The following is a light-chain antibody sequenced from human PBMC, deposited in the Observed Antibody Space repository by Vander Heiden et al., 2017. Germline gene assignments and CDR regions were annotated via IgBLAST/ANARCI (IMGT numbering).Light chain of an antibody. CDR3: QQRSNWPPYT. CDR1: QSVSSY. V-gene: IGKV3-11*01. CDR2: DAS. Sequence: DIVLTPSPATLSLSPGARATLPCRASQSVSSYLAWYQQKPGQAPRLLMYDASNRATGIPARFSGSGSGTDVTITISSLEPEDVAVYYCQQRSNWPPYTFGQGTKLEIK. J-gene: IGKJ2*01.